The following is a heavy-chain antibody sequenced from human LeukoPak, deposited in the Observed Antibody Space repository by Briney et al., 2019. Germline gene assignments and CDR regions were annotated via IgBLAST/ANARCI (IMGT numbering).Heavy chain of an antibody. CDR1: GFTFSSYS. D-gene: IGHD3-10*01. CDR2: ITSSSSYI. CDR3: ARVGASYGMDV. J-gene: IGHJ6*02. Sequence: GGSLRLSCVASGFTFSSYSMNWVRQAPGKGLEWVSSITSSSSYIYYADSLKGRLTISRDNAKKSLYLQMNSLKAEDTAVYYCARVGASYGMDVWGQGTTVTVSS. V-gene: IGHV3-21*01.